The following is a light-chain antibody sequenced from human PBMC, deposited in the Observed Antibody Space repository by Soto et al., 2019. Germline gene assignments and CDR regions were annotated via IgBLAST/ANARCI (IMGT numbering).Light chain of an antibody. CDR2: DVS. CDR3: SSYAGSNNVL. J-gene: IGLJ2*01. Sequence: QSALTQPPSASGSPGQSVTISCTGTSSDVGGYTYVSWYQQHPGKVPKLMLYDVSKRPSGVPDRFSGSKSGNTASLTVSGLQAEDEADYYCSSYAGSNNVLFGGGTKLTVL. CDR1: SSDVGGYTY. V-gene: IGLV2-8*01.